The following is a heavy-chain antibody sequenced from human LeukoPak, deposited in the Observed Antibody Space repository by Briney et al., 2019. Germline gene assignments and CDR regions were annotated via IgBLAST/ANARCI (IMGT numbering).Heavy chain of an antibody. CDR1: GASITSSNYY. V-gene: IGHV4-39*01. CDR2: IYYTGIT. CDR3: ARHPAISGGYGMDV. Sequence: SETLSLTCTVSGASITSSNYYWLWLRQPPGKGLEWIGSIYYTGITYYNLSLKSRVTISVDTSKNQFSLKLSSVTAADTAVYYCARHPAISGGYGMDVWGQGTTVTVSS. D-gene: IGHD2-21*01. J-gene: IGHJ6*02.